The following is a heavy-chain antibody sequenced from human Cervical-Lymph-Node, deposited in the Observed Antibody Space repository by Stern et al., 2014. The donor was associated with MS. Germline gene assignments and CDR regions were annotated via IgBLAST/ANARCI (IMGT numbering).Heavy chain of an antibody. Sequence: QITLKESGPTLVKPTQTLTLTCTFSGFSLTTRGLGVGWIRQPPGKALEWLALIYWDDDERYSPSLKSRLTITKDTSKTQVVLTMTNMDPVDTGTYFCARRTSGAGDTYYFDYWGQGTLVTVSS. CDR1: GFSLTTRGLG. CDR2: IYWDDDE. J-gene: IGHJ4*02. CDR3: ARRTSGAGDTYYFDY. D-gene: IGHD1-1*01. V-gene: IGHV2-5*02.